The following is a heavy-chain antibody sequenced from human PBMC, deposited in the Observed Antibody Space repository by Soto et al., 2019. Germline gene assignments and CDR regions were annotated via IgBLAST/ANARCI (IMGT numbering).Heavy chain of an antibody. J-gene: IGHJ4*02. V-gene: IGHV1-2*04. CDR3: ARSYSGYSYDY. CDR2: INCDTGGT. Sequence: GASVKVSCKASGYTFTGYYLHWVRQAPGQGLEWMGWINCDTGGTNYAQKFQGWVTMTRDSSITTAYMELSRLRSDDTAVYYCARSYSGYSYDYWGQGTLVTVSS. D-gene: IGHD5-18*01. CDR1: GYTFTGYY.